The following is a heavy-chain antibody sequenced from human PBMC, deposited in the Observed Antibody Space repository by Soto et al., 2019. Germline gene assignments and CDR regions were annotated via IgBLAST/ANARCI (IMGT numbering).Heavy chain of an antibody. CDR1: GYTFSSYA. Sequence: ASVKVSCKAAGYTFSSYAISRVRQAPGQGLEWMGGIIPIFGTANYAQKFQGRVTITADESTSTAYMELSSLRSEDTAVYYCARVRGTTVTKYYFDYWGQGTLVTVSS. D-gene: IGHD4-17*01. V-gene: IGHV1-69*13. CDR3: ARVRGTTVTKYYFDY. CDR2: IIPIFGTA. J-gene: IGHJ4*02.